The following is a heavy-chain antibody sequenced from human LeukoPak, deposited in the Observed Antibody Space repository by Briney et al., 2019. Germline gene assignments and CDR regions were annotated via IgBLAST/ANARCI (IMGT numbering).Heavy chain of an antibody. D-gene: IGHD5-12*01. Sequence: PSETLSLTCTVSGGSISSSSYYWGWIRQPPGKGLEWIGSIYYSGSTYYNPSLKSRVTISVDTSKNQFSLKLSSVTAADTAVYYCASGYSGYDWRDAFDIWGQGTMVTVSS. V-gene: IGHV4-39*01. CDR3: ASGYSGYDWRDAFDI. CDR2: IYYSGST. J-gene: IGHJ3*02. CDR1: GGSISSSSYY.